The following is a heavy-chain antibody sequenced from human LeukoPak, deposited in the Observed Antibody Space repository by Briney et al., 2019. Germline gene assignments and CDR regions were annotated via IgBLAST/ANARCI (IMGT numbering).Heavy chain of an antibody. CDR2: ISWNSAST. D-gene: IGHD6-13*01. V-gene: IGHV3-9*01. CDR3: AKDMKGSSWYNYYYMDV. J-gene: IGHJ6*03. CDR1: GFTFDDYA. Sequence: PGRSLRLSCVVSGFTFDDYAMHWVRQAPGKGLEWVSSISWNSASTGYADSVKGRFTISRDNAKNSLYLQMNTLRAEDTALYYCAKDMKGSSWYNYYYMDVWGKGTTVTVSS.